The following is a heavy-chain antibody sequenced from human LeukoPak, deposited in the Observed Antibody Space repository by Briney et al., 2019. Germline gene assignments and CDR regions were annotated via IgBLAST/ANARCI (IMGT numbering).Heavy chain of an antibody. CDR1: GFTFSNYW. CDR2: IKQDGSEK. D-gene: IGHD1-26*01. J-gene: IGHJ6*02. CDR3: ARDRSGSYPETYGMDV. V-gene: IGHV3-7*01. Sequence: GGSLRLSCAASGFTFSNYWMSWVRQAPGKGLEWVANIKQDGSEKCYVDSVKGRFTISRDNAKNSLYLQMNSLRAEDTAVYYCARDRSGSYPETYGMDVWGQGTTVTVSS.